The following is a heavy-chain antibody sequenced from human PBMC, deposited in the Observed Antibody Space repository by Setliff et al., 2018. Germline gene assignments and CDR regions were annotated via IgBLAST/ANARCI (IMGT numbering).Heavy chain of an antibody. V-gene: IGHV1-2*06. CDR3: ARQSVRGLADNNWFDP. D-gene: IGHD2-15*01. CDR2: INPNSGGT. J-gene: IGHJ5*02. CDR1: GYTFTGYY. Sequence: ASVKVSCKASGYTFTGYYMHWVRQAPGQGLEWMGRINPNSGGTNYAQKFQGRVTMTRDTSISTAYMELSRLKSHDTAVYYCARQSVRGLADNNWFDPWGQGTLVTVS.